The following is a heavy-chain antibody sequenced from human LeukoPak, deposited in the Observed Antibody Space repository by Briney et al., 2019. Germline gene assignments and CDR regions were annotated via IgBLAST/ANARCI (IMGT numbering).Heavy chain of an antibody. CDR3: ARSPFYSYGLFDY. CDR2: IWYDGSNK. CDR1: GFTFSSYG. V-gene: IGHV3-33*01. Sequence: SGGSLRLSCAASGFTFSSYGMHWVRQAPGKGLEWVAVIWYDGSNKYYADSVKGRFTISRDNSKNTLYLQMNSLRAEDTAVYYCARSPFYSYGLFDYWGQGTLVSVSS. J-gene: IGHJ4*02. D-gene: IGHD5-18*01.